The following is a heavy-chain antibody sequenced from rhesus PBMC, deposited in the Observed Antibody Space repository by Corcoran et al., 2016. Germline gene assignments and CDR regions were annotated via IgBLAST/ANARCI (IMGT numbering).Heavy chain of an antibody. J-gene: IGHJ4*01. CDR1: GDSISGSNW. CDR2: VSGHTDST. CDR3: ARRTDTGGINYFDP. Sequence: VQVQESGPGQVKPSETLSLTCGVSGDSISGSNWWWWIRQPPGKGLEWIGYVSGHTDSTYYNPSLKSRVSISTETSRNQFSLKLRSVTAADTAVYYCARRTDTGGINYFDPWGQGLLVTVSS. V-gene: IGHV4-65*01. D-gene: IGHD5-12*01.